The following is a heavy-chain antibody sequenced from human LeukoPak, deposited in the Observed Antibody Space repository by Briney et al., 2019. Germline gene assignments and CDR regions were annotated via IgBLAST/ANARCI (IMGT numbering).Heavy chain of an antibody. CDR3: ARSRGYSYGYGWGYFDY. J-gene: IGHJ4*02. CDR1: GGSFNDYY. Sequence: SETLSLTCAVYGGSFNDYYWSWIRQPPGKGLEWIGEINHSGSTNYNPSLKSRVTISVDTSKNQFSLKLSSVTAADTAVYYCARSRGYSYGYGWGYFDYWGQGTLVTVSS. CDR2: INHSGST. D-gene: IGHD5-18*01. V-gene: IGHV4-34*01.